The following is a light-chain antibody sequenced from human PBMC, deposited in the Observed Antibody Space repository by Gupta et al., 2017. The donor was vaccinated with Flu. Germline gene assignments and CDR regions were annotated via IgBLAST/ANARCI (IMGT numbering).Light chain of an antibody. CDR3: ATWDDVLSWWT. J-gene: IGLJ3*02. CDR2: KND. CDR1: SSNIGSNF. Sequence: TVTISCSGSSSNIGSNFVCWYKQVPGTAPDLLIYKNDQRPSGVPDRFSGSKSGTSASLAIGGLLSEDEGDYYCATWDDVLSWWTFGGGTRLTVI. V-gene: IGLV1-47*01.